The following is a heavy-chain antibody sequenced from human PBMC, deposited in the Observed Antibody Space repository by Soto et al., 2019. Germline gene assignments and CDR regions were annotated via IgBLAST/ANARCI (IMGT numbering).Heavy chain of an antibody. D-gene: IGHD6-13*01. CDR2: MNPNSGNT. V-gene: IGHV1-8*01. CDR3: ARGGQQPPYYYGMDV. Sequence: ASVKVSCKASGYTFTSYDINWVRQATGQGREWMGWMNPNSGNTGYAQKFQGRVTMTRNTSMSTAYMEMSSLRSEDTAVYYCARGGQQPPYYYGMDVWGQGTTVTVSS. CDR1: GYTFTSYD. J-gene: IGHJ6*02.